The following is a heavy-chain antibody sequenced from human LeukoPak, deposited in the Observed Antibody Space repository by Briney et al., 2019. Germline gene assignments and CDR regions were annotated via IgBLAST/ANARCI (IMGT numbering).Heavy chain of an antibody. V-gene: IGHV3-11*04. CDR2: ISSSGSTI. CDR3: ARVAARLRRYYYYMDV. D-gene: IGHD6-6*01. Sequence: PGRSLRLSCAASGFTFSDYYMSWIRQAPGKGLEWVSYISSSGSTIYYADSVKGRFTISRDNAKNSLYLQMNSLRAEDTAVYYCARVAARLRRYYYYMDVWGKGTTVTVSS. CDR1: GFTFSDYY. J-gene: IGHJ6*03.